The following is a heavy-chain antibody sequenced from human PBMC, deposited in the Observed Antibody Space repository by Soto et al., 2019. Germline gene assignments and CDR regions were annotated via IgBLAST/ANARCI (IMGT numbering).Heavy chain of an antibody. CDR3: ASLVREAMVPYYYYYMDV. D-gene: IGHD3-10*01. J-gene: IGHJ6*03. CDR1: GYSFTSYW. Sequence: GESLKISCKGSGYSFTSYWIGWVRQMPGKGLEWMGIIYPGDSDTRYSPSFQGQVTISADKSISTAYLQWSSLKASDTAMYYCASLVREAMVPYYYYYMDVWGKGTTVTVSS. CDR2: IYPGDSDT. V-gene: IGHV5-51*01.